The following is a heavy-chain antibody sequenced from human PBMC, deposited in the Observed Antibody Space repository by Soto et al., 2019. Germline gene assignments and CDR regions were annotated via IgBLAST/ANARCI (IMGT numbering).Heavy chain of an antibody. Sequence: QVQLVQSGAEVKKPGASVKVSCKASGYTFTSYGISWVRQAPGQGLEWMGWISAYNGNTNYAQKLQGRVTMTTDTSTSTAYMELRSLRSDDTAVYYCARDHPRQWLGEELSFDPWGQGTLVTVSS. CDR1: GYTFTSYG. V-gene: IGHV1-18*01. CDR2: ISAYNGNT. D-gene: IGHD6-19*01. CDR3: ARDHPRQWLGEELSFDP. J-gene: IGHJ5*02.